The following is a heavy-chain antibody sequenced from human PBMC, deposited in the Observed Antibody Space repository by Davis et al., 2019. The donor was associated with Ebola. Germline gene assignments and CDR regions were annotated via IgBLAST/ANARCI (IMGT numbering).Heavy chain of an antibody. J-gene: IGHJ4*02. CDR3: ARSSTFGSGWFDY. D-gene: IGHD3-16*01. V-gene: IGHV3-74*01. CDR1: GFTFTDYW. Sequence: HTGGSLRLSCAASGFTFTDYWMHWVRQGPGKGLEWLSLVDSGGRTTRHADSVRGRFTISRDNGKNTLYLQMNSVRAEDTAVYYWARSSTFGSGWFDYWGQGTLVTVS. CDR2: VDSGGRTT.